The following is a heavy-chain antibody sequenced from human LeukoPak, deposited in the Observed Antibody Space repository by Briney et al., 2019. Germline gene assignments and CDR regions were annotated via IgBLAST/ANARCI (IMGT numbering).Heavy chain of an antibody. V-gene: IGHV4-39*07. CDR1: GGSISSSSYY. CDR2: INHSGST. CDR3: ARVPRYFDL. Sequence: SETLSLTCTVSGGSISSSSYYWGWIRQPPGEGLEWIGEINHSGSTNYNPSLKSRVTISVDTSKNQFSLKLSSVTAADTAVYYCARVPRYFDLWGRGTLVTVSS. J-gene: IGHJ2*01.